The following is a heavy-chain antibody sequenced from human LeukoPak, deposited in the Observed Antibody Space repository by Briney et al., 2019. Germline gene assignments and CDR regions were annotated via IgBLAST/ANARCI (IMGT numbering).Heavy chain of an antibody. D-gene: IGHD3-22*01. CDR1: GGSISSYY. J-gene: IGHJ3*02. CDR3: ASKGDYDSSGYYGYAFDI. Sequence: PSETLSLTCTVSGGSISSYYWSWIRQPAGKGLEWIGRIYTSGSTNYNPSLKSRVTMSVDTSKNQFSLKLSSVTAADTAVYYCASKGDYDSSGYYGYAFDIWGQGTMVTVSS. V-gene: IGHV4-4*07. CDR2: IYTSGST.